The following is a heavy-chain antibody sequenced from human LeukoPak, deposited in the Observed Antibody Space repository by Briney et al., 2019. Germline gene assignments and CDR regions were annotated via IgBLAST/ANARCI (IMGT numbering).Heavy chain of an antibody. V-gene: IGHV3-23*01. D-gene: IGHD3-10*01. J-gene: IGHJ6*02. CDR3: AREGLYGSGSRYYGMDV. Sequence: PGGSLRLSCAASGFTFSSYAMSWVRQAPGKGLEWVSAISGSGGSTYYADSVKGRFTISRDNSKNTLYLQMNSLRAEDTAVYYCAREGLYGSGSRYYGMDVWGQGTTVTVSS. CDR2: ISGSGGST. CDR1: GFTFSSYA.